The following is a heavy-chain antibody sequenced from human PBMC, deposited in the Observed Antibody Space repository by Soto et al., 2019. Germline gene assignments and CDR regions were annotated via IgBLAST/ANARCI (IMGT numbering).Heavy chain of an antibody. V-gene: IGHV1-69*01. Sequence: QVQLVQSGAEVKKPGSSVKVSCKASGGTFSSYAISWVRQAPGQGLEWMGGFIPIFGTANYAQKFQGRVTITADESTSTAYMELSSLRSEDTAVYYCARDRNSSPVLSYYYYGMDVWGQGTTVTVSS. CDR3: ARDRNSSPVLSYYYYGMDV. D-gene: IGHD6-13*01. CDR2: FIPIFGTA. CDR1: GGTFSSYA. J-gene: IGHJ6*02.